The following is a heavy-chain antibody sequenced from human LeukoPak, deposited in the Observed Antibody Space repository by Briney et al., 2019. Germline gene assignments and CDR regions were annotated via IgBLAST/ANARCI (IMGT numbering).Heavy chain of an antibody. CDR2: ISSSGSTI. Sequence: GGSLRLSCAASGFTFSSYEMNWVRQAPGRGLEWVSYISSSGSTIYYADSVKGRFTISRDNAKNSLYLQTNSLRAEDTAVYYCARVGGDLFGPDYWGQGTLVTVSS. J-gene: IGHJ4*02. V-gene: IGHV3-48*03. CDR1: GFTFSSYE. D-gene: IGHD2-21*02. CDR3: ARVGGDLFGPDY.